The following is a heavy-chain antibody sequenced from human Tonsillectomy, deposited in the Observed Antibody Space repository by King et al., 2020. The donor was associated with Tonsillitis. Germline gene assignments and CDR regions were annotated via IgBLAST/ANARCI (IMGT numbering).Heavy chain of an antibody. D-gene: IGHD6-13*01. CDR3: ARDGAAAGLFDY. CDR2: IYSGGST. V-gene: IGHV3-53*01. CDR1: GFIVRSNC. Sequence: VQLVESGGGLIQPGGSLRLSCAASGFIVRSNCMSWVRQAPGKGLEWVSVIYSGGSTYYADSVKGRFSISRDNSKNTLYLQMNSLRAEDTAVYYCARDGAAAGLFDYWGQGTLVTVSS. J-gene: IGHJ4*02.